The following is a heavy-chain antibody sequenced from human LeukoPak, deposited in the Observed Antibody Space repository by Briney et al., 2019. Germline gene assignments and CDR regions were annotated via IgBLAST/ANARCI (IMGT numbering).Heavy chain of an antibody. CDR1: GFTLSSYR. D-gene: IGHD5-12*01. CDR3: ARENSVLGASRWYYDMDV. V-gene: IGHV3-48*02. CDR2: IRRSSSTI. Sequence: GGSLRLSCGASGFTLSSYRMKWVRQAPGKGLEWVSYIRRSSSTIYYADSVKGQFTISSDNAKNSLYLQMNSLRDEDTAVYYCARENSVLGASRWYYDMDVWGQGTTVTVSS. J-gene: IGHJ6*02.